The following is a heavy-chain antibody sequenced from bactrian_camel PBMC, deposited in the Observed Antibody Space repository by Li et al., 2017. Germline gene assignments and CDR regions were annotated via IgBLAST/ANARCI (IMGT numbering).Heavy chain of an antibody. CDR1: KFTRTDDIAC. CDR2: ISSNSAIT. Sequence: HVQLVESGGGSVQAGGSLRLSCVASKFTRTDDIACMAWFRQAPGKGREGVATISSNSAITFSADSVKGRFTISQDDANNTIYLQMNSLEPEDTAMYYCAKAQYEFSFIVPRTNPWSLLRGQGTQVTVS. CDR3: AKAQYEFSFIVPRTNPWSLL. J-gene: IGHJ4*01. V-gene: IGHV3S1*01. D-gene: IGHD2*01.